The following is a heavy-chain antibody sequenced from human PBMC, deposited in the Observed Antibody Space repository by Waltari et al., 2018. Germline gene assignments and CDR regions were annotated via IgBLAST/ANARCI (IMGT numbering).Heavy chain of an antibody. CDR2: IKEDGSEK. Sequence: EVQLVESGGGLVKPGGSLRLSCAASEFTLSFYWVTWVRQAPGKGLEWVANIKEDGSEKYYVDSVKGRFTISRDNAKNSLYLQMSSLRVEDTAVYYCATQSWSNFEYWGQGTLVTVSS. CDR1: EFTLSFYW. V-gene: IGHV3-7*01. D-gene: IGHD3-3*01. CDR3: ATQSWSNFEY. J-gene: IGHJ4*02.